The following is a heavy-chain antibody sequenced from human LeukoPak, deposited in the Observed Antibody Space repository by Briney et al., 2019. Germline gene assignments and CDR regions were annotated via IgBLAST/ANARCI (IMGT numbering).Heavy chain of an antibody. CDR2: ISSRGSAI. J-gene: IGHJ4*02. CDR1: GFTFSNAW. CDR3: ARSTNLDY. V-gene: IGHV3-11*04. Sequence: GGSLRLSCAASGFTFSNAWMSWVRQAPGKGLEWVSYISSRGSAIYYADSVKGRFTISRDIAKTSLYLQMNSLRAEDTAVYYCARSTNLDYWGQGTLVTVSS.